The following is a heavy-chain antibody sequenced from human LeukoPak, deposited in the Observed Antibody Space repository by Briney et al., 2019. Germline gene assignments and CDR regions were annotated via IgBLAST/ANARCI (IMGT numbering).Heavy chain of an antibody. V-gene: IGHV3-23*01. Sequence: PGGSLRLSCAASGFTFSSYWMHWVRQAPGKGLEWVSAISGSGGSTYYADSVKGRFTISRDNSKNTLYLQMNSLRADDTAVYYCAKGPAGSSGWFEYWGQGTLVTVSS. D-gene: IGHD6-19*01. CDR2: ISGSGGST. CDR1: GFTFSSYW. CDR3: AKGPAGSSGWFEY. J-gene: IGHJ4*02.